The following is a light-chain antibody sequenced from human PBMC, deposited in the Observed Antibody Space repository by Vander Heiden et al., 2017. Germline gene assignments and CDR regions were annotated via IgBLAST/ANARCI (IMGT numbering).Light chain of an antibody. J-gene: IGKJ2*01. CDR3: QQYGSSLQYT. Sequence: EIVLTQSPGTLSLSPGETATLSCRASQSVSSSSLAWYLQKPGQAPRLLIYGASSRATDIPDRFSGSGSGTDFTLTISRLEPEDFAVYYCQQYGSSLQYTFGQGTKLEIK. V-gene: IGKV3-20*01. CDR2: GAS. CDR1: QSVSSSS.